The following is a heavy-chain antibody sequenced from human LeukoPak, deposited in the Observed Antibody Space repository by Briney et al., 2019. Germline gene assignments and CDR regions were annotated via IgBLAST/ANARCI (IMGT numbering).Heavy chain of an antibody. CDR2: IRYDGSNK. J-gene: IGHJ4*02. CDR3: AKPHFDD. CDR1: GFSFSSYG. Sequence: PGGSLRLSCAASGFSFSSYGMHWVRQAPGKGLEWVAFIRYDGSNKYYADSVEGRFTISRDNSKNTLYLQMNSLRAGDTAVYYCAKPHFDDWGQGTLVTVSS. V-gene: IGHV3-30*02.